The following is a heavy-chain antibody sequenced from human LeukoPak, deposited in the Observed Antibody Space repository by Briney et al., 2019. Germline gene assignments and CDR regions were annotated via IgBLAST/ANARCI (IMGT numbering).Heavy chain of an antibody. Sequence: PSETLSLTCTVSGGSISSSSYYWGWIRQPPGKGLEWIGSIYYSGSTYYNPSLKSRVTISVDTSKNQFSLKLSSVTAADTAVYYCARGYCSGGSCYDDAFDIWGQGTMVTVSS. CDR3: ARGYCSGGSCYDDAFDI. J-gene: IGHJ3*02. CDR2: IYYSGST. D-gene: IGHD2-15*01. CDR1: GGSISSSSYY. V-gene: IGHV4-39*01.